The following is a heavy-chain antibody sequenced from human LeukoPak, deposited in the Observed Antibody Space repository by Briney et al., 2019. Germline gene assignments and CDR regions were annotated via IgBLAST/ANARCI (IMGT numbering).Heavy chain of an antibody. CDR3: ARVLEITNYYYYMDV. CDR1: YYTFTNYG. J-gene: IGHJ6*03. V-gene: IGHV1-18*01. CDR2: ISAYNGNT. Sequence: ASVKVSCKASYYTFTNYGITWVRQAPRQGLEWMGWISAYNGNTFYAQNLQGRVTMTTDTSTSTAYMELRSLTSDDTAVYYCARVLEITNYYYYMDVWGKGTTVTVSS. D-gene: IGHD1-1*01.